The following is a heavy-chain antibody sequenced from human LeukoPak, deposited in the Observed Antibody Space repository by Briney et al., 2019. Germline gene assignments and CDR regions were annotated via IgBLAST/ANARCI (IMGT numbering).Heavy chain of an antibody. D-gene: IGHD6-19*01. V-gene: IGHV1-2*02. CDR2: INPNSGGT. J-gene: IGHJ4*02. Sequence: ASGKVSCKASGYTFTGYYMHWVRQAPGQGLEWMGWINPNSGGTNYAQKFQGRVTMTRDTSISTAYMELSRLRSDDTAVYYCASQYSSGWNVDYWGQGTLVTVSS. CDR3: ASQYSSGWNVDY. CDR1: GYTFTGYY.